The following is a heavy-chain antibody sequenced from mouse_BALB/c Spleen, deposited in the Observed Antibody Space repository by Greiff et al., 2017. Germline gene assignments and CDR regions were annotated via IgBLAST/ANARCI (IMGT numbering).Heavy chain of an antibody. CDR3: ARGYGYGGYAMDY. V-gene: IGHV5-6-5*01. CDR1: GFTFSSYA. Sequence: EVMLVESGGGLVKPGGSLKLSCAASGFTFSSYAMSWVRQTPEKRLEWVASISSGGSTYYPDSVKGRFTISRDNARNILYLQMSSLRSEDTAMYYCARGYGYGGYAMDYWGQGTSVTVSS. J-gene: IGHJ4*01. D-gene: IGHD2-2*01. CDR2: ISSGGST.